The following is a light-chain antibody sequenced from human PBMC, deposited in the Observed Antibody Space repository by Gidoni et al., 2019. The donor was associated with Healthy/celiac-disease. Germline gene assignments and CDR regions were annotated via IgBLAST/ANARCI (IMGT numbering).Light chain of an antibody. V-gene: IGKV1-39*01. CDR3: QQSYSTPPYT. J-gene: IGKJ2*01. CDR1: QSISSY. CDR2: AAS. Sequence: DIQMTQSPSSLSASVGDRVTITCRASQSISSYLNWYQQKPGKATKLLIYAASSLQSGVPSRFSGSGSGTDVTLSISSLQPEDFATYYCQQSYSTPPYTFGQGTKLEIK.